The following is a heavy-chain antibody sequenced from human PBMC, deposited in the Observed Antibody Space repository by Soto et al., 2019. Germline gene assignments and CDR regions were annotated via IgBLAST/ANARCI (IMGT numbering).Heavy chain of an antibody. Sequence: QVQLVQSGAEVKKPGSSVKVSCRASAGHFDRFALSWLRQAHGQGLEWMGGIIPFLSATTYAQKFQGRVTITADESASTLYLELRSLTSDDTAVYYCARGEDDYGDFGSVDVWGQGTSVTVSS. CDR1: AGHFDRFA. J-gene: IGHJ6*02. CDR3: ARGEDDYGDFGSVDV. CDR2: IIPFLSAT. V-gene: IGHV1-69*01. D-gene: IGHD4-17*01.